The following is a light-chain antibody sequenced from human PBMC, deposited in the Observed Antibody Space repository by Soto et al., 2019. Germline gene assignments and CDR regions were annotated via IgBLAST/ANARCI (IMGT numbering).Light chain of an antibody. J-gene: IGLJ1*01. CDR2: DDS. CDR1: NIGSKR. Sequence: SYELTQPPSVSVAPGQTARVSCGGDNIGSKRVHWYQQKPGQAPVLVVYDDSDRPSGIPERFSGSNSGNTATLTISRVEAGDEADFYCQVWDSSSDHYVFGTGTKVTVL. V-gene: IGLV3-21*02. CDR3: QVWDSSSDHYV.